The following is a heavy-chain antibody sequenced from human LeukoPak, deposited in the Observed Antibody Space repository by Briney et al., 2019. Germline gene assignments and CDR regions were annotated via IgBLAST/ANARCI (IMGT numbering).Heavy chain of an antibody. D-gene: IGHD2-2*01. CDR1: GFTFSSYS. J-gene: IGHJ3*02. Sequence: GGSLRLSCAASGFTFSSYSMNWVRQAPGKGLKWVSSISSSSSYIYYADSVKGRFTISRDNAKNSLYLQMNSLRAEDTAVYYCARDGDYCSSTSCYAFDIWGQGTMVTVSS. V-gene: IGHV3-21*01. CDR3: ARDGDYCSSTSCYAFDI. CDR2: ISSSSSYI.